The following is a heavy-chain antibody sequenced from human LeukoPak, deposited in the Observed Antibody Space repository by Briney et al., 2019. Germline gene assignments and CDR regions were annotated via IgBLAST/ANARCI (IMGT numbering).Heavy chain of an antibody. V-gene: IGHV1-2*02. CDR2: INPNSGGT. D-gene: IGHD2-2*01. Sequence: GASVKVSCKASGYTFTGYYTHRVRQAPGQGLEWMGWINPNSGGTNYAQKFQDRVAMTRDTSITTVYMELSRLRSDDTAVYYCARDFPQNMGDQLLFLDPWGQGTLVTVSS. CDR3: ARDFPQNMGDQLLFLDP. J-gene: IGHJ5*02. CDR1: GYTFTGYY.